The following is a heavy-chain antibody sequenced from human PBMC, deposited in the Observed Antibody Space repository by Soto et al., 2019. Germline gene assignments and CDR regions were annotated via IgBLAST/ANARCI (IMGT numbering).Heavy chain of an antibody. CDR3: ARRARGLHLGELSFFDY. J-gene: IGHJ4*02. CDR1: GGSISSSSYY. Sequence: SETLSLTCTVSGGSISSSSYYWGWIRQPPGKGLEWIGSIYYSGSTYYNPSLKSRVTISVDTSKNQFSLKLSSVTAADTAVYYCARRARGLHLGELSFFDYWGQGTLVTVSS. D-gene: IGHD3-16*02. V-gene: IGHV4-39*01. CDR2: IYYSGST.